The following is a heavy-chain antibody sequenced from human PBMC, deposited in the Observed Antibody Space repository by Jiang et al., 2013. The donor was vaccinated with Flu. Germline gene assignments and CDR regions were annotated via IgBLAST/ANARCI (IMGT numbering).Heavy chain of an antibody. V-gene: IGHV3-33*01. Sequence: VQLVESGGGVVQPGRSLRLSCAASGFIFSHYGMHWVRQAPGKGLEWVAIIWHDGSEKYYADSVKGRFTISRDNSKNTVHLQMNRLRVEDTAVYYCAGEPDDRGMDVWGQGTTVTVSS. J-gene: IGHJ6*02. CDR3: AGEPDDRGMDV. CDR1: GFIFSHYG. CDR2: IWHDGSEK. D-gene: IGHD3-22*01.